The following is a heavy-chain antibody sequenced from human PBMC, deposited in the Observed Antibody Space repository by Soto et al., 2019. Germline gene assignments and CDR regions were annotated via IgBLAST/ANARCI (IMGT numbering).Heavy chain of an antibody. CDR2: ISNNGDST. CDR3: AKDRYGSSSHEVDY. J-gene: IGHJ4*02. CDR1: GFTFTTYA. V-gene: IGHV3-23*01. D-gene: IGHD6-13*01. Sequence: GGSLRLSCAASGFTFTTYAMSWVRQAPGKGLEWVSAISNNGDSTYYADSVKGRFTISRDNSKNTPDLQMNSPRADDTAVYFCAKDRYGSSSHEVDYWGQGTLVTVSS.